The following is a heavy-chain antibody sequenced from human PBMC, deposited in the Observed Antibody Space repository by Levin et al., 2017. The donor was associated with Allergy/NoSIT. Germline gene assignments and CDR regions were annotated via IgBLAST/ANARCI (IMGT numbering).Heavy chain of an antibody. Sequence: GGSLRLSCAASGFTFSSYSMNWVRQAPGKGLEWVSSISSSSSYIYYADSVKGRFTISRDNAKNSLYLQMNSLRAEDTAVYYCARGEDYGDYQYFDYWGQGTLVTVSS. V-gene: IGHV3-21*01. J-gene: IGHJ4*02. CDR3: ARGEDYGDYQYFDY. CDR2: ISSSSSYI. D-gene: IGHD4-17*01. CDR1: GFTFSSYS.